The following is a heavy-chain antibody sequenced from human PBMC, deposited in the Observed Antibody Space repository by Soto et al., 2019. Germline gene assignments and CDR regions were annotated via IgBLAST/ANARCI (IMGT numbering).Heavy chain of an antibody. CDR2: ISAYNGNT. D-gene: IGHD4-17*01. V-gene: IGHV1-18*01. Sequence: QVQLVQSGAEVKKPGASVKVSCKASGYTFPTYGITWVRQAPGQGLEGMGWISAYNGNTNYAKKLQGRVTMTTDTSTSTAYMELRSLRSDDTAVYYCARGDIGTTVTPGWGQGTLVTVSS. J-gene: IGHJ4*02. CDR3: ARGDIGTTVTPG. CDR1: GYTFPTYG.